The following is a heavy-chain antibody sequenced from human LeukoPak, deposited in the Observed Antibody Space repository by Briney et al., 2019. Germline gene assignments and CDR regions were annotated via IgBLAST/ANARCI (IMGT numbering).Heavy chain of an antibody. D-gene: IGHD6-13*01. CDR2: ISSSGSTI. CDR1: GFTFSSYS. V-gene: IGHV3-48*01. CDR3: AKTAAGIAAAGQDY. Sequence: GGSLRLSCAASGFTFSSYSMNWVRQAPGKGLEWVSYISSSGSTIYYADSVKGRFTISRDNSKNTLYLQMNSLRAEDTAVYYCAKTAAGIAAAGQDYWGQGTLVTVSS. J-gene: IGHJ4*02.